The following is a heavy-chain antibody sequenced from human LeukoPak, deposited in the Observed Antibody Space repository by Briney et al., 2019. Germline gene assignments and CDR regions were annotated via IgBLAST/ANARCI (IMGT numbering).Heavy chain of an antibody. CDR3: ARQRWIQLWFFDY. J-gene: IGHJ4*02. D-gene: IGHD5-18*01. Sequence: QPGGSLRLSCAASGVTCSNYWMSWVRQAPGKGLEWVANIKHDGTEKNYVDSVKGRFTISRDNTKSSLYLQMNSLRAEDTAVYYCARQRWIQLWFFDYWGQGAQVTVSS. CDR2: IKHDGTEK. V-gene: IGHV3-7*05. CDR1: GVTCSNYW.